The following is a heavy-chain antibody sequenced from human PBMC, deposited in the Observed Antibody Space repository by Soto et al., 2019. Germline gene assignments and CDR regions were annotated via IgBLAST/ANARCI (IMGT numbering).Heavy chain of an antibody. J-gene: IGHJ4*02. V-gene: IGHV2-5*02. CDR2: IYWDEDK. CDR1: VFSLSTTGVG. D-gene: IGHD2-8*01. Sequence: SGPTLVNPTQTLTLTCSFSVFSLSTTGVGVGWIRQPPGKALEWLAVIYWDEDKSYSPSLKSRLTITKDTSKNQVVLTMTNMDPVDTATYYCAHMGYTNGYVDYWGQGTLVTVSS. CDR3: AHMGYTNGYVDY.